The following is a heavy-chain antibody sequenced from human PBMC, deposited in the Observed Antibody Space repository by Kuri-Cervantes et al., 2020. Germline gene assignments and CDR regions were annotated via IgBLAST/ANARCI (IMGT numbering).Heavy chain of an antibody. J-gene: IGHJ4*02. CDR3: ARDQFDYDSSGIFDY. D-gene: IGHD3-22*01. CDR2: INPSSGST. CDR1: GYTFTSYY. V-gene: IGHV1-46*01. Sequence: AAVKDSCKASGYTFTSYYMHWVRQAPGQGLDWMGIINPSSGSTSYAQKFQGRVTITRDTSTSTVYMELSSLRSEDTAVYYFARDQFDYDSSGIFDYWGQGTLVTVSS.